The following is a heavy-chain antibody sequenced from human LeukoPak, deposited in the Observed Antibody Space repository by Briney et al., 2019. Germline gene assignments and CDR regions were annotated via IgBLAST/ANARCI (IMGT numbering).Heavy chain of an antibody. CDR2: ISSSSSYI. J-gene: IGHJ4*02. CDR1: GFTFSSYS. D-gene: IGHD5-12*01. CDR3: ARRIVATKHFDY. V-gene: IGHV3-21*01. Sequence: GGSLRLSCAASGFTFSSYSMNWVRQAPGKGLEWVSSISSSSSYIYYADSVKGRFTISRDNAKNSLYLQMNSLRAEDTAVYYYARRIVATKHFDYWGQGTLVTVSS.